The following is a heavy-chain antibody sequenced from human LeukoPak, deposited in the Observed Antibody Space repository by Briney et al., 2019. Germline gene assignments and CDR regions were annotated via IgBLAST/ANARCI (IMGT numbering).Heavy chain of an antibody. Sequence: VASVKVSCKTSGYTFSTYYMHWVRQAPGQGLEWLGIIHPTDGSTSYTQKIQGRVTMNRDTATGTVYLELSSLRSEDTAVYWCARANGGGLDYWGQGTLITVSS. V-gene: IGHV1-46*01. J-gene: IGHJ4*02. CDR1: GYTFSTYY. CDR2: IHPTDGST. CDR3: ARANGGGLDY. D-gene: IGHD3-10*01.